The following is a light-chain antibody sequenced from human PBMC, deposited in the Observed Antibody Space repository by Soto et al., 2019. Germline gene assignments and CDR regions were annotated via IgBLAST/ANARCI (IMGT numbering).Light chain of an antibody. CDR3: QQTYNPPRT. Sequence: DIQMTQSPSSLSASVGDRVTITCRASETIASYVNWYQQRPGKAPKLLIYAASTLQSGVPSRFGGSGSGTDFTLTITSLQPADFATYFCQQTYNPPRTFGQGTRL. V-gene: IGKV1-39*01. J-gene: IGKJ1*01. CDR2: AAS. CDR1: ETIASY.